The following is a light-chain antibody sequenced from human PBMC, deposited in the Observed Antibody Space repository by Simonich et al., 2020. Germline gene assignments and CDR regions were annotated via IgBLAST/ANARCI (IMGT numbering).Light chain of an antibody. CDR1: QSVSSN. CDR3: QQYNNWPPYT. V-gene: IGKV3-15*01. J-gene: IGKJ2*01. Sequence: EIVMTQSPATLSVSPGERATLSCRARQSVSSNFAWYQQKPGQAPRHLIYGTSTRATGIPARFSGSGSGTEFTLTISSMQSEDFAVYYCQQYNNWPPYTFGQGTKLEIK. CDR2: GTS.